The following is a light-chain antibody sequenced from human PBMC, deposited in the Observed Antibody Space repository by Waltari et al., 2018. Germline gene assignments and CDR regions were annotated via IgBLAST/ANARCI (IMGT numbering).Light chain of an antibody. CDR3: QQYYSTPWT. J-gene: IGKJ1*01. CDR1: RSVLYSSNNKKY. CDR2: WAS. Sequence: EIVMTQSPDSLAVSLGERATINCRSSRSVLYSSNNKKYITWYQQKPGQPPKLLIYWASTRESGVPDRFSGSGSGTDFTLTISSLQAEDVAVYYCQQYYSTPWTFGQGTKVEIK. V-gene: IGKV4-1*01.